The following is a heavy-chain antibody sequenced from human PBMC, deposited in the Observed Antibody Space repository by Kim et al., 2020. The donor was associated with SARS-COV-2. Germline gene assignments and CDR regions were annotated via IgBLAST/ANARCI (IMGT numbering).Heavy chain of an antibody. CDR3: ARGLGHDSSGYWGY. V-gene: IGHV4-34*01. J-gene: IGHJ4*02. Sequence: SETLSLTCAVYGGSFSGYYWSWIRQPPGKGLEWIGEINHSGSTNYNPSLKSRVTISVDTSKNQFSLKLSSVTAADTAVYYCARGLGHDSSGYWGYWGQGTLVTVSS. CDR1: GGSFSGYY. CDR2: INHSGST. D-gene: IGHD3-22*01.